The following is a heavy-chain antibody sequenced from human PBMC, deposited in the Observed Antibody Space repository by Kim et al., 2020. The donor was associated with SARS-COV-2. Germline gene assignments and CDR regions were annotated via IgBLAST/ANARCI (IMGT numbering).Heavy chain of an antibody. CDR3: ARDRSFYDILTGYYNYYFAC. CDR1: GFTVSSNY. J-gene: IGHJ4*02. CDR2: IYSGGST. D-gene: IGHD3-9*01. Sequence: GGSLRLSCAASGFTVSSNYMSWVRQAPGKGLEWVSVIYSGGSTSYEASVKGRFTIFRDNSKNTLYHQMNSRIAEDTAAYYCARDRSFYDILTGYYNYYFACWGQGTLVTVSS. V-gene: IGHV3-66*01.